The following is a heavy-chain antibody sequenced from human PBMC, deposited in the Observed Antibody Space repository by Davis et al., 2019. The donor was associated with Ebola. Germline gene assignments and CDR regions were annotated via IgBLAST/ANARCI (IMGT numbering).Heavy chain of an antibody. V-gene: IGHV3-21*01. CDR2: ISSSSSYI. D-gene: IGHD2-2*01. Sequence: GGSLRLSCAASGFTVSSNYMSWVRQAPGKGLEWVSSISSSSSYIYYADSVKGRFTISRDNVKNSLYLQMNSLRAEDTAVYYCARGYCSSTSCPFGIGFHYYGMDVWGQGTTVTVSS. CDR3: ARGYCSSTSCPFGIGFHYYGMDV. CDR1: GFTVSSNY. J-gene: IGHJ6*02.